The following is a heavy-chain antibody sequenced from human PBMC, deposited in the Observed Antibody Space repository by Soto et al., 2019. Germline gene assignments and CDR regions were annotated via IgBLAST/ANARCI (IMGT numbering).Heavy chain of an antibody. V-gene: IGHV1-2*04. J-gene: IGHJ3*02. D-gene: IGHD3-3*01. CDR3: ARDVGGQWVIFGAFDI. Sequence: ASVKVSCKASGYTFTGYYIHWVRQTPGQGLEWMGWINPNNGGTNYAQRSQDWVTMTSDTSISTTYMEVRRLRSDDTAVYCCARDVGGQWVIFGAFDIWGQGTKVTVSS. CDR1: GYTFTGYY. CDR2: INPNNGGT.